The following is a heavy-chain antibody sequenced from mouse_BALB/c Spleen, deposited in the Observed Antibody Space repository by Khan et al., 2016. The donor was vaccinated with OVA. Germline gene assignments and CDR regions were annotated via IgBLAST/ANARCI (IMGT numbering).Heavy chain of an antibody. CDR1: GYTFTDYA. CDR2: ISTYYGDA. Sequence: QVQLQQSGAELVRPEVSVKISCKGSGYTFTDYAMHWVKQSHAKTLEWIGVISTYYGDADYNQKFQGKASMTVDKSSSTAYMELARLTSEESAFYYGTRGGRFAYWGQGTLVTVSA. J-gene: IGHJ3*01. CDR3: TRGGRFAY. D-gene: IGHD1-1*02. V-gene: IGHV1S137*01.